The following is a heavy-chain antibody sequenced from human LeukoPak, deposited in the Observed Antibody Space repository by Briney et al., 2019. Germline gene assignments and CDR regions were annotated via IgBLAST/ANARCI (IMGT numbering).Heavy chain of an antibody. V-gene: IGHV3-23*01. CDR1: GFTFSSYA. D-gene: IGHD1-26*01. CDR2: ISGSGGST. J-gene: IGHJ6*03. Sequence: GGSLRLSCAASGFTFSSYAMSWVRQAPGKGLEGVSAISGSGGSTYYADCVKGRFTISRDNSKNTLYLQMNSLRAEDTAVYYCAKALSSGSYHYYYYMDVWGKGTTVTVSS. CDR3: AKALSSGSYHYYYYMDV.